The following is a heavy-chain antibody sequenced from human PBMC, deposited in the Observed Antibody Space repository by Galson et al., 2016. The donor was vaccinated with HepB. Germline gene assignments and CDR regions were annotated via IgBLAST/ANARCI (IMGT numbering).Heavy chain of an antibody. Sequence: SLRLSCAASGFTFSGYWMTWVRQAPGKGLEWVANINQDGSEKHYVDSVKGRFTISRDNAKNSLYLQMNSQRAEDTAVYYCADPPTGYCGQGTLVTVPS. D-gene: IGHD1-1*01. CDR3: ADPPTGY. CDR2: INQDGSEK. CDR1: GFTFSGYW. V-gene: IGHV3-7*03. J-gene: IGHJ4*02.